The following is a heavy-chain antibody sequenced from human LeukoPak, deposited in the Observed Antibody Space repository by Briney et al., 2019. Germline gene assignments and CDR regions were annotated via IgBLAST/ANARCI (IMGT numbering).Heavy chain of an antibody. Sequence: GGSLRLSCAASGFTFSSYSMNWVRQAPGKGLEWVSSISSSSSYIYYADSVKGRFTISRDNAKNSLYLQMNSLRAEDTAVYYCAFRWEYYYDSSAYGAFGYWGQGTLVTVSS. CDR2: ISSSSSYI. D-gene: IGHD3-22*01. J-gene: IGHJ4*02. CDR1: GFTFSSYS. V-gene: IGHV3-21*01. CDR3: AFRWEYYYDSSAYGAFGY.